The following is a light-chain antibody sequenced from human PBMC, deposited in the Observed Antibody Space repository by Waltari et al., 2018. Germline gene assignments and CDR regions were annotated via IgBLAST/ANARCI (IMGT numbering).Light chain of an antibody. V-gene: IGKV2-28*01. CDR1: LSLLHTNGDNY. CDR3: MQSLRTSWT. J-gene: IGKJ1*01. CDR2: LGS. Sequence: DIVMTQSPLSLSVSPGEPASISCRSRLSLLHTNGDNYLEWYLQKAGQSPQLLIYLGSNRPSGVPDRFSGRGAGTNFTLKISRVEAEDVGVYYCMQSLRTSWTFGQGTKVEI.